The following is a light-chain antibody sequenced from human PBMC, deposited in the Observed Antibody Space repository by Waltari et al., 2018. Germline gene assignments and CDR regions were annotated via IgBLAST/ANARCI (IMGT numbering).Light chain of an antibody. CDR1: TGPVTTGHY. V-gene: IGLV7-46*01. CDR3: MLSYGAVRV. J-gene: IGLJ2*01. CDR2: DST. Sequence: QAVVTQEPSLTVSPGGTVTLTCGSSTGPVTTGHYPYWSQHKPGEAPTTLIFDSTNTHSKTPARFSGSLLGGKSALTLSGALPEDEAAYYCMLSYGAVRVFGGGTKLTVL.